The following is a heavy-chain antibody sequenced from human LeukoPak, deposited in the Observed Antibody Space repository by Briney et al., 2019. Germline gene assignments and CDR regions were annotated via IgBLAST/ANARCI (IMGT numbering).Heavy chain of an antibody. J-gene: IGHJ4*02. V-gene: IGHV4-30-4*08. CDR2: IYYSGST. Sequence: SETLSLTCTVSGGSISSGAYYWHWIRQPPGKGLEWIGYIYYSGSTYYNPSLKSRVTISVDTSKSQFSLKLSSVTAADTAVYYCARLRGYYFDYWGQGTLVTVSS. CDR3: ARLRGYYFDY. CDR1: GGSISSGAYY. D-gene: IGHD3-16*01.